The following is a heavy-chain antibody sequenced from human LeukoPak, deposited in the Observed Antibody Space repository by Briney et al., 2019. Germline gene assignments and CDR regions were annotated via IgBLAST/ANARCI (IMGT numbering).Heavy chain of an antibody. CDR1: GFTLSSYA. CDR3: AKTPVTTCRGAYCYPFDY. D-gene: IGHD2-21*01. Sequence: PGGSLRLSCAASGFTLSSYAMSWVRQAPGKGLEWVSAISDSGNTYHADSVKGRFTISRDSSKNTLFLQMNRLGPEDAAVYYCAKTPVTTCRGAYCYPFDYWGQGTLATVSS. J-gene: IGHJ4*02. CDR2: ISDSGNT. V-gene: IGHV3-23*01.